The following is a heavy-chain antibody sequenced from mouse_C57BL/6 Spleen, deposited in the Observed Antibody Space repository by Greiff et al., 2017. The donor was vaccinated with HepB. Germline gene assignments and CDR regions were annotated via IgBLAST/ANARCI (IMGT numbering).Heavy chain of an antibody. Sequence: QVQLQQPGAELVRPGSSVKLSCKASGYTFTSYWMHWVKQRPIQGLEWIGNIDPSDSETHYNQKFKDKATLTVDKSSSTAYMQLSSLTSEDSAVYYCARATTVVATPYYFDYWGQGTTLTVSS. CDR1: GYTFTSYW. CDR3: ARATTVVATPYYFDY. V-gene: IGHV1-52*01. J-gene: IGHJ2*01. CDR2: IDPSDSET. D-gene: IGHD1-1*01.